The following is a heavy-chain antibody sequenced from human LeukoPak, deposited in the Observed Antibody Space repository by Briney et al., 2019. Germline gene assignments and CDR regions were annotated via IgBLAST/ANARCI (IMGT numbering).Heavy chain of an antibody. Sequence: GGSLRLSCTASGFTFNNYAMSWFRQAPGKGLEWVGFIRTETYGGTTECAASVKGRVAISRDDSKSIAYLQMNSLKTEDTAVYYCTRDLAQNIAAAEYWGQGTQVTVSS. D-gene: IGHD6-13*01. J-gene: IGHJ4*02. CDR2: IRTETYGGTT. CDR3: TRDLAQNIAAAEY. V-gene: IGHV3-49*03. CDR1: GFTFNNYA.